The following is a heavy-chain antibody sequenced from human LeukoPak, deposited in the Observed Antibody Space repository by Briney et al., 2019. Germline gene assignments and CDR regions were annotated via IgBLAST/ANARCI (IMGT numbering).Heavy chain of an antibody. CDR2: IKQDGSEK. CDR1: GFTFSSYW. D-gene: IGHD6-19*01. J-gene: IGHJ4*02. CDR3: AKKGVGSGWPFDY. Sequence: GGSLRLSCAASGFTFSSYWMSWVRQAPGKGLEWVANIKQDGSEKYYVDSVKGRFTISRDNSKNTLYLQMNSLRAEDTAVYYCAKKGVGSGWPFDYWGQGTLVIVSS. V-gene: IGHV3-7*03.